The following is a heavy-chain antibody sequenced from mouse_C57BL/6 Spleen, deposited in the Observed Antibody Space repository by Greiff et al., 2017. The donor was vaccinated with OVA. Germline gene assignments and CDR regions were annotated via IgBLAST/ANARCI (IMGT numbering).Heavy chain of an antibody. D-gene: IGHD1-1*01. CDR3: ARTHAPYGSPFDY. J-gene: IGHJ2*01. CDR1: GYTFTDYY. Sequence: VQLQQSGPELVKPGASVKISCKASGYTFTDYYMNWVKQSHGKSLEWIGDINPNNGGTSYNQKFKGKATLTVDKSSSTAYMELRSLTSEDSAVYYCARTHAPYGSPFDYWGQGTTLTVSS. CDR2: INPNNGGT. V-gene: IGHV1-26*01.